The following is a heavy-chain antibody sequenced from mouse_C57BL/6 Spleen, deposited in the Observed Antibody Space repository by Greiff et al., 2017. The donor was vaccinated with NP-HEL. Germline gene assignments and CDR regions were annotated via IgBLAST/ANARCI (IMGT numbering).Heavy chain of an antibody. V-gene: IGHV2-4*01. CDR3: AHGDYDGFAY. CDR2: IWSGGST. D-gene: IGHD2-4*01. Sequence: QVQLKESGPGLVQPSQSLSITCTVSGFSLTSYGVHWVRQPPGKGLEWLGVIWSGGSTDYNAAFISRLGISKDNSKSQVFFKMNSLQADDTAIYYCAHGDYDGFAYWGQGTLVTVSA. CDR1: GFSLTSYG. J-gene: IGHJ3*01.